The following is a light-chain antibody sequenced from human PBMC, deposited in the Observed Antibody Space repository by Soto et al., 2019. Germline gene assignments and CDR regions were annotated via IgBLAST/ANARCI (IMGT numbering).Light chain of an antibody. CDR3: QQYNNWPPIT. Sequence: EILLAPSPATLSLSPGDSATLSCRASQSVTSNLAWYQQKPGQAPRLLIYGASTRATGIPARFSGSGSGTEFTLTISSLQSEDFAVYFCQQYNNWPPITFGQGTRLEIK. V-gene: IGKV3-15*01. CDR1: QSVTSN. J-gene: IGKJ5*01. CDR2: GAS.